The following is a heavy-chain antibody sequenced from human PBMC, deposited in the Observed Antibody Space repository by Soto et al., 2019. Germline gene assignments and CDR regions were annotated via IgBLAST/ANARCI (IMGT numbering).Heavy chain of an antibody. J-gene: IGHJ4*02. D-gene: IGHD2-15*01. V-gene: IGHV1-69*13. CDR3: ARGGGYCSGGTCYSITYSFDH. CDR1: GGTFSSYA. CDR2: IIPIFGTA. Sequence: SVKVSCKASGGTFSSYAISWVRQAPGQGLEWMGGIIPIFGTANYAQKFQGRVTITADESTSTAYMELSSLRSEDTAVYYCARGGGYCSGGTCYSITYSFDHWGQGTLVTVSS.